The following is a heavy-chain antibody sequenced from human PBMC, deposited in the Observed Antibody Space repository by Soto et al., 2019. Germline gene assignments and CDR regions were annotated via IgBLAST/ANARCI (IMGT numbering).Heavy chain of an antibody. CDR1: GFTFSSYG. CDR3: ARDKSMNHAFDI. CDR2: IWYDGSNK. Sequence: VGSLRLSCAASGFTFSSYGMHWVRQAPGKGLEWVAVIWYDGSNKYYADSVKGRFTISRDNSKNTLYLQMNSLRAEDTAVYYCARDKSMNHAFDIWGQGTMVTVSS. V-gene: IGHV3-33*01. D-gene: IGHD3-22*01. J-gene: IGHJ3*02.